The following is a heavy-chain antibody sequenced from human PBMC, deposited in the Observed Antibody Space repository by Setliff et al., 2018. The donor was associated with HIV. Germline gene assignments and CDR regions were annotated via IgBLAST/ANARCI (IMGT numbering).Heavy chain of an antibody. CDR2: IFHSGRI. CDR3: ARESLNLGELSSNPDASDI. D-gene: IGHD3-16*02. CDR1: GGSISSHY. Sequence: PSETLSLTCTVSGGSISSHYWSWIRQPPGKGLEWIAYIFHSGRIYYNPTLKSRVTMSVDRSKNHLSLNVTSVTAADTAVYYCARESLNLGELSSNPDASDIWGQGTMVTVSS. V-gene: IGHV4-59*04. J-gene: IGHJ3*02.